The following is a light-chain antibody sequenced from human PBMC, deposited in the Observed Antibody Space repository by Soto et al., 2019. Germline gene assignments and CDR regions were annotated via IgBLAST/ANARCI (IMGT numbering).Light chain of an antibody. V-gene: IGKV1-27*01. J-gene: IGKJ1*01. CDR3: QKYDSAPWT. CDR2: AAS. CDR1: QGISNY. Sequence: DIEMTRSPSSLSASVGDRVTITCRASQGISNYLAWYQQRPGKVPKLLIYAASTLQSGVPSRFSGSGSGTDFTLTISSLQPEDVATYYCQKYDSAPWTFGQGTEVEIK.